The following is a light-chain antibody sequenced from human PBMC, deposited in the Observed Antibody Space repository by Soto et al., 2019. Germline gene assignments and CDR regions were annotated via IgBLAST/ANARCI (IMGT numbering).Light chain of an antibody. Sequence: EIVMTQSPATLSVSPGERATLSCRAVQNIHTNLAWYQQKPGQAPRLLMYGASSRATGTPDRFSGSGSGTDFTLTISRLEPEDFAVYYCQQYRISPLTFGQGTRLEI. J-gene: IGKJ5*01. CDR3: QQYRISPLT. CDR2: GAS. CDR1: QNIHTN. V-gene: IGKV3-20*01.